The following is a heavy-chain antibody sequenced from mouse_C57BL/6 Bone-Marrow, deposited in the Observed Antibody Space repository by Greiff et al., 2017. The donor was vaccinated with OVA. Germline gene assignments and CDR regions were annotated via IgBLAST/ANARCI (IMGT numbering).Heavy chain of an antibody. CDR1: GYSITSGYY. V-gene: IGHV3-6*01. CDR2: ISYDGSN. J-gene: IGHJ3*01. CDR3: AREGDDYDSY. D-gene: IGHD2-4*01. Sequence: EVQRVESGPGLVKPSQSLSLTCSVTGYSITSGYYWNWIRQFPGNKLEWMGYISYDGSNNYNPSLKNRISITRDTSKNQFFLKLNSVTTEDTATYYCAREGDDYDSYWGQGTLVTVSA.